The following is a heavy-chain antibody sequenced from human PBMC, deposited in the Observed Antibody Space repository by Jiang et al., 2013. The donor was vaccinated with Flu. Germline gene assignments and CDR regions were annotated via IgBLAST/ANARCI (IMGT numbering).Heavy chain of an antibody. Sequence: SLTCAVYGGSVQWLLLELDPPAPRKGLEWIGEINHSGSTNYNPSLKSRVTISVDTSKNQFSLKLSSVTAADTAVYYCAHRTVAGGDYWGQGTLVTVSS. V-gene: IGHV4-34*01. D-gene: IGHD6-19*01. J-gene: IGHJ4*02. CDR3: AHRTVAGGDY. CDR2: INHSGST. CDR1: GGSVQWLL.